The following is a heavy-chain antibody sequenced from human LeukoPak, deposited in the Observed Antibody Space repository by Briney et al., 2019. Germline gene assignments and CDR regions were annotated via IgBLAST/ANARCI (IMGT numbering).Heavy chain of an antibody. Sequence: GGSLRLSCAASGLTFGSYWISWVRQAPGKGLEWVANIHPDGGVKNYVDSVKGRFTISRDNAANSLYLQVHSLRAEDTAVYYCASTFPYCSGGTCALGGQGTLVTVSS. CDR2: IHPDGGVK. D-gene: IGHD2-15*01. V-gene: IGHV3-7*01. J-gene: IGHJ4*02. CDR1: GLTFGSYW. CDR3: ASTFPYCSGGTCAL.